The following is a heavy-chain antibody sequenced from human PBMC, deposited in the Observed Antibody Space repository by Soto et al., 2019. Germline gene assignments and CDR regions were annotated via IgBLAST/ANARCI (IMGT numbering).Heavy chain of an antibody. CDR3: ARYRDSSGYYYYFDY. Sequence: ASLKVSCKSSGYTFTSYYIHWVRQAPGQGLEWMGIINPSGGSTSYAQKFQGRVTMTRDTSTSTVYMELSSLRSEDTAVYYCARYRDSSGYYYYFDYWGQGTLVTVSS. CDR2: INPSGGST. CDR1: GYTFTSYY. V-gene: IGHV1-46*01. J-gene: IGHJ4*02. D-gene: IGHD3-22*01.